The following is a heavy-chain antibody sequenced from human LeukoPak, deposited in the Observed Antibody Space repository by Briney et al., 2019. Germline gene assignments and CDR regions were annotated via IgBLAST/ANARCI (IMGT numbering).Heavy chain of an antibody. CDR3: ARDLEAANTYYFDY. Sequence: GGSLRLSCAASGFTVSSSYMSWVRQAPGKGLEWVSIISSSGTTYYADSVKGRFTISRDNSKNTVYLQVNSLRDEDTAVYYCARDLEAANTYYFDYWGQGTMVTVSS. CDR2: ISSSGTT. J-gene: IGHJ4*02. CDR1: GFTVSSSY. D-gene: IGHD6-13*01. V-gene: IGHV3-66*01.